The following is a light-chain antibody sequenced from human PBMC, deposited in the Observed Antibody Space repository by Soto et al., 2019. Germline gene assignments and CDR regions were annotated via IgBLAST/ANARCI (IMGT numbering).Light chain of an antibody. V-gene: IGKV3-11*01. CDR3: QQRRNWPTVT. CDR1: QSVSSY. Sequence: EIRLSQSPSTLSLSPGERATLSCRASQSVSSYLAWCQQKPGQAPRLLIYDASNRATGIPARFSGSGSGTDFTLTISSLVPEDFAVYYCQQRRNWPTVTFGQGTRLEI. CDR2: DAS. J-gene: IGKJ5*01.